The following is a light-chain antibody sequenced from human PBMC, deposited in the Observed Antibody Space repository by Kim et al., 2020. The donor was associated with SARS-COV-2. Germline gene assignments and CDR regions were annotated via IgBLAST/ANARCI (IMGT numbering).Light chain of an antibody. CDR2: EDN. J-gene: IGLJ2*01. CDR3: QAWDSGSGHVI. V-gene: IGLV3-1*01. CDR1: KLGEKY. Sequence: SYELTQPPSLSVSPGQTASITCSGYKLGEKYASWYQKKSGQSPLLVISEDNKRPSGIPERFSGSNSGNKATLTIRETQAMDEADYYCQAWDSGSGHVIFGGGTQLTVL.